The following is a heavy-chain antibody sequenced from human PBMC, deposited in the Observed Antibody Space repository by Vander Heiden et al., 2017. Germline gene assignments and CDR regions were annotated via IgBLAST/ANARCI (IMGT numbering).Heavy chain of an antibody. J-gene: IGHJ4*02. Sequence: EVQLVESGGGLVQPRGSLRLSCAASGFSFSNYEMNWVRQAPGKGLEWLSYIKNSGKTIHYADSVKGRFTTSRDNARNSLYLQMSSLRADDTAIYYCARDSQWLPDYWGQGTLVTVSS. D-gene: IGHD6-19*01. CDR3: ARDSQWLPDY. V-gene: IGHV3-48*03. CDR1: GFSFSNYE. CDR2: IKNSGKTI.